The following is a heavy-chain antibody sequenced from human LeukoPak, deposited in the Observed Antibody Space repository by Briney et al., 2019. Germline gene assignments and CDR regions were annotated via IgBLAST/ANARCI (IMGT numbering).Heavy chain of an antibody. D-gene: IGHD6-19*01. V-gene: IGHV1-18*01. CDR3: ARESSGWPLDY. CDR2: ISPYNGNT. J-gene: IGHJ4*02. CDR1: GYTFTIYD. Sequence: ASVKVSCKASGYTFTIYDISWVRQAPGQGLEWMGWISPYNGNTNYAQKLQGRVTMTTDTSTSTAYMELRSLRSDGTAVYYCARESSGWPLDYWGQGTLVTVSS.